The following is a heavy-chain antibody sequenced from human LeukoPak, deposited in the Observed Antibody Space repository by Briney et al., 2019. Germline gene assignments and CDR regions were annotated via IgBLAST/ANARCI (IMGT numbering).Heavy chain of an antibody. CDR3: ARDITYDTSGSTLYFDF. CDR1: GFTFSSYS. D-gene: IGHD3-22*01. V-gene: IGHV3-21*01. Sequence: GGSLRLSCAASGFTFSSYSMNWVRQAPGKGLEWVSSISSSSSYIYYADSVKGRFTISRDNAKNSLYLQMNSLRAEDTAVYYCARDITYDTSGSTLYFDFWGQGTLVTVSS. J-gene: IGHJ4*02. CDR2: ISSSSSYI.